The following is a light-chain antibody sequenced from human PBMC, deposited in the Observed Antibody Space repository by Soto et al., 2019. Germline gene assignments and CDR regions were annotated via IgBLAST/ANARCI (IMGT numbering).Light chain of an antibody. Sequence: EIVMTQSPATLSVSPGERATVSCRASQSVSAYLAWYQQRPGQAPRLLIYDVSNRAPGIPDRFSGGGSGTDFTLSISSLQPEDSATYYCLSRFDWPTFGGGATLEIK. V-gene: IGKV3-11*01. CDR1: QSVSAY. CDR3: LSRFDWPT. CDR2: DVS. J-gene: IGKJ4*01.